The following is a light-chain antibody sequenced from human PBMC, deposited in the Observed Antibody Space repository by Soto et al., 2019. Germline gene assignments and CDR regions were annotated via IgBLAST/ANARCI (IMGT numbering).Light chain of an antibody. CDR1: QSVSSSY. CDR2: GAS. J-gene: IGKJ3*01. Sequence: EIVLTQSPGTLSLSPGERATLSCRASQSVSSSYLAWYQQKPGQAPRLLIYGASSRATGIPDRFSGSGSGPDFTLTISRVEPEDFAVYYCQQYGSSPFTFGPGTKVDIK. V-gene: IGKV3-20*01. CDR3: QQYGSSPFT.